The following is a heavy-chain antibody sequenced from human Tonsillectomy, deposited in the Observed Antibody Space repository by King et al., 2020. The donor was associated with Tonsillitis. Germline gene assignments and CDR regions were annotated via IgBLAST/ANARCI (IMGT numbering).Heavy chain of an antibody. D-gene: IGHD2-2*01. CDR3: ATGSSPVGSATYTPNHDY. Sequence: VQLVESGGGLVQPGASLRLSCGASGFIFRNYWMSWVRQAPGKGLEWVANIKQDGSDKHYVDSVKGRFSISRDNAKTSLYLQMDSLRAEDTAVYYCATGSSPVGSATYTPNHDYWGRGALVTVSS. CDR1: GFIFRNYW. J-gene: IGHJ4*02. CDR2: IKQDGSDK. V-gene: IGHV3-7*03.